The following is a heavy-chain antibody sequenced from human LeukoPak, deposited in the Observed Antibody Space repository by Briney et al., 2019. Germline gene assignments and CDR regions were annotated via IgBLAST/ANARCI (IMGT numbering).Heavy chain of an antibody. Sequence: SETLSLTCSVSGASVTSYYWTWIRQPPGKGLESIGYMFYSGTTNYNPSLKSRVTISMDTSKNQFSLKLTSVTAADTAVYYCARIMPSDYSTIPWGQGTLVTVSS. CDR3: ARIMPSDYSTIP. V-gene: IGHV4-59*02. CDR1: GASVTSYY. CDR2: MFYSGTT. J-gene: IGHJ5*02. D-gene: IGHD4-11*01.